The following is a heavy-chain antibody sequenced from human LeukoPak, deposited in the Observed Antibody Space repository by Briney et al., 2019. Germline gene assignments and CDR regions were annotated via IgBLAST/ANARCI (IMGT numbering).Heavy chain of an antibody. Sequence: PGGSLRLSCAASGFTFSSYGISWVRQAPGKGLDWVSGISGSGGSTYYADSVKGRFTISRDNSKNTLYLQMNSLRAEDTAVYYCAKSSGSGYDLGYYFDYWGQGTLVTVSS. CDR2: ISGSGGST. CDR1: GFTFSSYG. CDR3: AKSSGSGYDLGYYFDY. D-gene: IGHD5-12*01. J-gene: IGHJ4*02. V-gene: IGHV3-23*01.